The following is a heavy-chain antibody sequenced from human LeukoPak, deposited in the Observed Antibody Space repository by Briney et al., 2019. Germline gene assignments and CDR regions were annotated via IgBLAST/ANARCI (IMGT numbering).Heavy chain of an antibody. V-gene: IGHV3-66*02. CDR1: GFTVSSNY. CDR2: IYSGGST. CDR3: ARDTLLSDSSGYYFDY. D-gene: IGHD3-22*01. J-gene: IGHJ4*02. Sequence: GGFLRLSCAASGFTVSSNYMSWVRQAPGKGLEWVSVIYSGGSTYYANSVKGRFTISRDNSKNTLYLQMNSLRAEDTAVYYCARDTLLSDSSGYYFDYWGQGTLVTVSS.